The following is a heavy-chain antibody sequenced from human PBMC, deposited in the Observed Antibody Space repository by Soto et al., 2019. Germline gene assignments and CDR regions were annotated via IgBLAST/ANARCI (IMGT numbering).Heavy chain of an antibody. Sequence: ASVKVSCKASAYAFNNYYINWVRQAPGQGLEWMGWISGYNGDTNYARKFQGRVTMTTDTSTYTAHMEMRSLRSDDTAVYYCARGGFSGSYFAYWGQGXLVTVSS. CDR2: ISGYNGDT. CDR1: AYAFNNYY. V-gene: IGHV1-18*04. D-gene: IGHD5-12*01. CDR3: ARGGFSGSYFAY. J-gene: IGHJ4*02.